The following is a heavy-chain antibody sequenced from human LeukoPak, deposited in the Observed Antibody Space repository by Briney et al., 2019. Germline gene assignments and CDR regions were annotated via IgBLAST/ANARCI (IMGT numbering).Heavy chain of an antibody. CDR3: ARLTPSSWYFDY. Sequence: SETLSLTCTVSGGSISSYYWSWIRQPPGKGPEWIGYIYYSGSTNYNPSLKSRVTISVDTSKNQFSLKLSSVTAADTAVYYCARLTPSSWYFDYWGQGTLVTVSS. CDR1: GGSISSYY. J-gene: IGHJ4*02. V-gene: IGHV4-59*01. D-gene: IGHD6-13*01. CDR2: IYYSGST.